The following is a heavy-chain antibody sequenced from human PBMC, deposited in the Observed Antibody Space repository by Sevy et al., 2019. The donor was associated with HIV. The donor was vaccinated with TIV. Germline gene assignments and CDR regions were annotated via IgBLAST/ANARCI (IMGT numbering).Heavy chain of an antibody. J-gene: IGHJ6*02. V-gene: IGHV3-23*01. CDR1: GFTFSNFG. CDR3: AKGDTSTRYYYYGMDV. Sequence: GGSLRLSCAASGFTFSNFGMSWVRQAPGMGLEWVSTISGSGGTTYYADSVKGRFTISRDNSKKTLYLQMNSLRAEDTALYYCAKGDTSTRYYYYGMDVWGQGTAVTVSS. D-gene: IGHD2-2*01. CDR2: ISGSGGTT.